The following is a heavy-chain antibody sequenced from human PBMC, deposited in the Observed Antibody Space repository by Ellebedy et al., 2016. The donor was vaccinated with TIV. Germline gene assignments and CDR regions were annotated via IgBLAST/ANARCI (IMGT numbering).Heavy chain of an antibody. J-gene: IGHJ4*02. CDR2: IHHSGTT. CDR1: GVSISSAMW. Sequence: MPSETLSLTCGVSGVSISSAMWWSWVRQPPGKELEWIGEIHHSGTTNYNPSLKSRVTMSVDKSKDQFSLELTSVTAADTAIYYCAGSLRFLEFDWGQGTLVTVSS. D-gene: IGHD3-3*01. CDR3: AGSLRFLEFD. V-gene: IGHV4-4*02.